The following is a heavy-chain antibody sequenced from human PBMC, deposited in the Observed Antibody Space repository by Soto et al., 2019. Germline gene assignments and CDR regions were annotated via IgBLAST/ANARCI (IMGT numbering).Heavy chain of an antibody. J-gene: IGHJ6*02. Sequence: QVQLQESGPGLVKPSQTLSLTCTVSGGSISSGGYYWSWIRQHPGKGLEWIGYIYYSGSTYYNPSPTSRVTISVDTSKNQFSLKLSSVTAADTAVYYCARDFTDSSGPTLGMGVWGQGTTVTVSS. D-gene: IGHD6-19*01. CDR2: IYYSGST. CDR1: GGSISSGGYY. CDR3: ARDFTDSSGPTLGMGV. V-gene: IGHV4-31*03.